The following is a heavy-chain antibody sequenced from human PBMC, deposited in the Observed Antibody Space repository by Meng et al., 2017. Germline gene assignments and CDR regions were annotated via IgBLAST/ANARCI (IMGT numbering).Heavy chain of an antibody. J-gene: IGHJ4*02. CDR2: INPKSGDT. CDR1: GYNFPDYY. D-gene: IGHD6-25*01. CDR3: ARDEDISAAGKLFGDY. Sequence: QWRLLQSGAEVKKPGAQVKVSCKPSGYNFPDYYIHWVRRAPGQGLEWMGRINPKSGDTHYAQKFQARVTMTGDTSISTAYMELSGLRSDDTAMYYCARDEDISAAGKLFGDYWGQGTLVTVSS. V-gene: IGHV1-2*06.